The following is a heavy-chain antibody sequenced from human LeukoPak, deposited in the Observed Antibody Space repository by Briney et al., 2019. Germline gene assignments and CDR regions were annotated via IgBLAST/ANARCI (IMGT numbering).Heavy chain of an antibody. Sequence: GGSLRFSCAASGFTVSSNYMSWVRQAPGKGLEWVSVIYSGGSTYYADSVKGRFTISRDNSKNTLYLQMNSLRAEDTAVYYCAKDTVTTEFDYWGQGTLVTVSS. CDR2: IYSGGST. D-gene: IGHD4-11*01. J-gene: IGHJ4*02. CDR3: AKDTVTTEFDY. CDR1: GFTVSSNY. V-gene: IGHV3-66*01.